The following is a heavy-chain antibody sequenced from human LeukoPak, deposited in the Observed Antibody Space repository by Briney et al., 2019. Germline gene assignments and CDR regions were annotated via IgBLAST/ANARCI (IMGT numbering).Heavy chain of an antibody. Sequence: SETLSPTCTVSGGSISSYYWSWIRQPPGKGLEWIGFIYSSGNTNYNPSLESRVTISVDTSKNQFSLKLRFVTAADTAVYYCARHYYHSSGSYSFDYWGRGTLVTVSS. V-gene: IGHV4-59*01. CDR3: ARHYYHSSGSYSFDY. CDR1: GGSISSYY. CDR2: IYSSGNT. D-gene: IGHD3-22*01. J-gene: IGHJ4*02.